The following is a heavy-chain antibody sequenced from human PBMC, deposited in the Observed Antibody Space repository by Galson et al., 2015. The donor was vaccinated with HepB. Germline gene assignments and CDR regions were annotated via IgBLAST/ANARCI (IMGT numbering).Heavy chain of an antibody. D-gene: IGHD1-26*01. CDR3: ARGSPLIVGATKGAFEI. CDR2: IKQDGSEK. J-gene: IGHJ3*02. Sequence: SLRLSCAVSGFTSSSYWMSWVRQAPGKGLEWVANIKQDGSEKYYVDSVKGRFTISRDNAKNSLYLQMNSLRAEDTAVYYCARGSPLIVGATKGAFEIWGQGTKVTVSS. CDR1: GFTSSSYW. V-gene: IGHV3-7*01.